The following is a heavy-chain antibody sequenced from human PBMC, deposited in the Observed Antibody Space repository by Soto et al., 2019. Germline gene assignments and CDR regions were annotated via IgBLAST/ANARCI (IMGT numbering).Heavy chain of an antibody. CDR3: AKEEVSSSWYDYYYGMDV. CDR2: ISYDGSNK. CDR1: GFTFSSYG. Sequence: QVQLVESGGDVVQPGRSLRLSCAASGFTFSSYGMHWVRQAPGKGLEWVAVISYDGSNKYYADSVKGRFTISRDNSKNTLYLQMNSLRAEDTAVYYCAKEEVSSSWYDYYYGMDVWGQGTTVTVSS. J-gene: IGHJ6*02. D-gene: IGHD6-13*01. V-gene: IGHV3-30*18.